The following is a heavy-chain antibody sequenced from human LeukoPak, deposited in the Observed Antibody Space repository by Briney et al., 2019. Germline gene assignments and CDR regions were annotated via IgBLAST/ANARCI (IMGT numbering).Heavy chain of an antibody. D-gene: IGHD3-9*01. CDR2: INPNHGDT. CDR1: GYTFTSYY. J-gene: IGHJ4*02. Sequence: ASVKVSCKASGYTFTSYYMHWVRQAPGQGLEWMGWINPNHGDTNYAQKFQDRVSMTRDTSISTAYMHLSRLRSADTAVYYCARSPHILTGENFDYWGQGTLLTVSS. CDR3: ARSPHILTGENFDY. V-gene: IGHV1-2*02.